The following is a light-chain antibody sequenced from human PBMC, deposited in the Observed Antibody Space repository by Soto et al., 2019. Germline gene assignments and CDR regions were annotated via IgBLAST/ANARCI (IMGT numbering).Light chain of an antibody. V-gene: IGKV3-20*01. CDR3: QHYGGSVLT. CDR1: HDISSSY. J-gene: IGKJ4*01. CDR2: GAS. Sequence: EIGLTQSPGALSLSPGERATLSCRTSHDISSSYLAWYQQKRGQAPRLLMYGASTRATGIPDRFSGSGSGTDFTLTISRLEPEDFAVYYCQHYGGSVLTFGGGTKVEIK.